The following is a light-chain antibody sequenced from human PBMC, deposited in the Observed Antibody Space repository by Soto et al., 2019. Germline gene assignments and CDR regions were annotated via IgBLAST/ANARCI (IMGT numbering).Light chain of an antibody. Sequence: QSALTQPASVSGSPGQSITISCTGTSSDVGGYNYVSWYQQHPGKAPKLMIYEVSNRPSGVSNRFSGARSGNTASLTISGIPAGDGRDDQASYNTHGGPLGFGGGTK. CDR3: SYNTHGGPLG. CDR2: EVS. CDR1: SSDVGGYNY. J-gene: IGLJ2*01. V-gene: IGLV2-14*01.